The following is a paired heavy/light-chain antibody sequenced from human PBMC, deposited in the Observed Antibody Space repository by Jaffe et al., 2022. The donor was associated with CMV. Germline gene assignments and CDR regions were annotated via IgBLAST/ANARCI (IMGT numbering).Light chain of an antibody. CDR3: YSTDTSGHHQGV. J-gene: IGLJ3*02. CDR1: ALPKRY. CDR2: EDS. V-gene: IGLV3-10*01. Sequence: SYELTQPPSVSVSPGQTARITCSGDALPKRYAYWYHQKSGQAPVLVIYEDSQRPSGIPERFSGSSSGTMATLTISGAQVEDEGDYYCYSTDTSGHHQGVFGGGTKVTVL.
Heavy chain of an antibody. V-gene: IGHV3-9*01. CDR1: GFTFDDFA. J-gene: IGHJ4*02. CDR3: AKDSGPGEVDLDYFDS. D-gene: IGHD7-27*01. CDR2: ISWNSGNI. Sequence: EVQLVESGGGLIQPGRSLRLSCAASGFTFDDFAMHWVRQAPGKGLEWVSSISWNSGNIGYADSVKGRFTISRDNAKKSLDLQMTSLRAEDTALYYCAKDSGPGEVDLDYFDSWGQGTLVTVSS.